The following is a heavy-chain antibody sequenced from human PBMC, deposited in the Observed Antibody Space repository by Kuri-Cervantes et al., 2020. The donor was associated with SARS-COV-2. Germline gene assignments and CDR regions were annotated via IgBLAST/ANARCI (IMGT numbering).Heavy chain of an antibody. Sequence: SQTLSLTCAVYGGSFSGYYWSWIRQPPGKGLEWIGEINHSGSTNYNPSLKSRVTISVDTSKNQFSLKLSSVTAADTAVYYCARGARYYDSSGYYQGFDIWGQGTMVTVSS. CDR2: INHSGST. CDR3: ARGARYYDSSGYYQGFDI. V-gene: IGHV4-34*01. CDR1: GGSFSGYY. D-gene: IGHD3-22*01. J-gene: IGHJ3*02.